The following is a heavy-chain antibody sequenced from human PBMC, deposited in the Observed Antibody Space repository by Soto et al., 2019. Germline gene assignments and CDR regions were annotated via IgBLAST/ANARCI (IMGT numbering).Heavy chain of an antibody. V-gene: IGHV1-8*01. J-gene: IGHJ5*02. D-gene: IGHD3-9*01. CDR3: ARGGIPNLLRYFDWLRYNWFDP. Sequence: ASVKVSCKASGYTFTSYDINWVRQATGQGLEWMGWMNPNSGNTGYAQKFQGRVTMTRNTSISTAYMELSSLRSEDTAVYYCARGGIPNLLRYFDWLRYNWFDPWGQGTLVTVSS. CDR1: GYTFTSYD. CDR2: MNPNSGNT.